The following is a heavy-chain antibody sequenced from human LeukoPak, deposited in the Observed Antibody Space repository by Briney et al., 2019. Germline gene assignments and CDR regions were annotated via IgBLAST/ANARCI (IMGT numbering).Heavy chain of an antibody. CDR1: GYTFTGYY. Sequence: ASVKVSCKASGYTFTGYYMHWLRQAPGQGLEWMGWVNPNSGDTKYAQKFQGRVTMTRDTTISTAYMELSRLRSDDTAVYFCARERIVVVPAATDFDYWGQGTLVTVSS. J-gene: IGHJ4*02. CDR3: ARERIVVVPAATDFDY. CDR2: VNPNSGDT. V-gene: IGHV1-2*02. D-gene: IGHD2-2*01.